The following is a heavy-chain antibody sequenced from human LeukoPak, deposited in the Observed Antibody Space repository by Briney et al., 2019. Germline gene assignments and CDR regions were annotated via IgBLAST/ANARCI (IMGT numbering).Heavy chain of an antibody. CDR1: GFTFSSYA. J-gene: IGHJ4*02. CDR2: ISYDGSNK. V-gene: IGHV3-30-3*01. Sequence: GRSLRLSCAASGFTFSSYAMHWVRQAPGKGLEWVAVISYDGSNKYYADSVKGRFTISRDNSKNTLYLQMNSLRAEDTAVYYCARDRSYSGYDFDYWGQGTLVTVSS. D-gene: IGHD5-12*01. CDR3: ARDRSYSGYDFDY.